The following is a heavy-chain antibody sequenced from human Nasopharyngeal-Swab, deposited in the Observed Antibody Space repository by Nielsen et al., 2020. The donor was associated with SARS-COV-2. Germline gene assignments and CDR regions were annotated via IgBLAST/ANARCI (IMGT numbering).Heavy chain of an antibody. CDR1: GGSFTSYY. CDR3: ARGLSGVVPAPILGLGPFYSYYYMDV. D-gene: IGHD2-2*01. J-gene: IGHJ6*03. V-gene: IGHV4-34*01. Sequence: SETLSLTCVVYGGSFTSYYWGWIRQPPGKGLEWIAEINHSGNTHYNPSLKSRVTMSVDTSMNQFSLRLSSVTAADTAVYYCARGLSGVVPAPILGLGPFYSYYYMDVWGKGTTVTVSS. CDR2: INHSGNT.